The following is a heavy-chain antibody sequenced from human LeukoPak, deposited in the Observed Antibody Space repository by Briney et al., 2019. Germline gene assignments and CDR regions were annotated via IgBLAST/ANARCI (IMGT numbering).Heavy chain of an antibody. Sequence: PGGSLRLSCAASRFTFSNYAMGWVRQAPGTGLELVSAMTGNGDRTYYGESVEGGFTISRDNSKNRLYLKMNSRRVEDTAVYYCAKDSWDSTVADAFDVWGQGTLVTLSS. V-gene: IGHV3-23*01. CDR1: RFTFSNYA. CDR3: AKDSWDSTVADAFDV. CDR2: MTGNGDRT. J-gene: IGHJ3*01. D-gene: IGHD6-19*01.